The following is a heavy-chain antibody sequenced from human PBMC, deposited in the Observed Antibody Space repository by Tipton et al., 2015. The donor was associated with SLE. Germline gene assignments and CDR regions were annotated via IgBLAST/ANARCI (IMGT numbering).Heavy chain of an antibody. Sequence: SLRLSCAASGFTFSNYGMHWVRQAPGKGLEWVAVISYDGSNKYYADSVKGRFTISRDNSKNTLYLQMNSLRAEDTAVYYCARRALTWAYYYYMDVWGKGTTVTVSS. D-gene: IGHD1-14*01. V-gene: IGHV3-30*03. CDR1: GFTFSNYG. CDR3: ARRALTWAYYYYMDV. CDR2: ISYDGSNK. J-gene: IGHJ6*03.